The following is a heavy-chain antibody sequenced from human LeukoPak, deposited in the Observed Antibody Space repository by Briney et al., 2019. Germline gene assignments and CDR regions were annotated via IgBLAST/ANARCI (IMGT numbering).Heavy chain of an antibody. V-gene: IGHV3-30-3*01. CDR1: GFTFSSYA. J-gene: IGHJ4*02. CDR3: ARDRKYYYGSGSHYYFDY. D-gene: IGHD3-10*01. CDR2: ISYDGSNK. Sequence: GGSLRLSCAASGFTFSSYAMHWVRQAPGKGLEWVAVISYDGSNKYYADSVKGRFTISRDNSKNTLYLQMNSLRAEDTAVYYCARDRKYYYGSGSHYYFDYWGQGTLVTVSS.